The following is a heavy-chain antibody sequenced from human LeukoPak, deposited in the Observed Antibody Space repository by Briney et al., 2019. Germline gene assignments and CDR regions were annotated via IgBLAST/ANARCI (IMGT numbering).Heavy chain of an antibody. CDR3: AKEKERSYFYGSGGDY. CDR1: GFTFSNAW. CDR2: IRYDGSNK. D-gene: IGHD3-10*01. Sequence: GGSLRLSCAASGFTFSNAWMSWVRQAPGKGLEWVAFIRYDGSNKYYADSVKGRFTVSRDNSKNTLYLQMNSLRVEDTAVYYCAKEKERSYFYGSGGDYWGQGTLVTVSS. J-gene: IGHJ4*02. V-gene: IGHV3-30*02.